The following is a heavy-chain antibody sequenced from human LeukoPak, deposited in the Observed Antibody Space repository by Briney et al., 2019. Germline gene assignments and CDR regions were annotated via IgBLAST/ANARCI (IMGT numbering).Heavy chain of an antibody. CDR1: GLTFSDYW. Sequence: GGSLRLSCAASGLTFSDYWIHWVRQAPGKGLVWVSRVDRYGSDTNYADSVRGRFTIFRDNAKNTLYLQMDSLRPEDTAVYYCATGEGRYFDYWGQGTLVTVSS. J-gene: IGHJ4*02. D-gene: IGHD7-27*01. CDR2: VDRYGSDT. CDR3: ATGEGRYFDY. V-gene: IGHV3-74*01.